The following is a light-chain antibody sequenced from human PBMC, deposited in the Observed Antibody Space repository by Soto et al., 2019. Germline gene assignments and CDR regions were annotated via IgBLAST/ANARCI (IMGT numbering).Light chain of an antibody. CDR3: QQYDNLPPG. CDR2: DAS. Sequence: DIQMTQSPSTLSASVGDRVTITCQASQDISNYLNWYQQKPGKAPKLLIYDASNLQTGFPSRFSGSESGTDFNFTISSLQPDDIATYYCQQYDNLPPGFGQGTRLEIK. V-gene: IGKV1-33*01. J-gene: IGKJ5*01. CDR1: QDISNY.